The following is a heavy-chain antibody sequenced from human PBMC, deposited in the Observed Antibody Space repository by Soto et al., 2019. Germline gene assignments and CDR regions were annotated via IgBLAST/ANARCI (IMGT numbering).Heavy chain of an antibody. CDR2: IWYDGSNK. J-gene: IGHJ4*02. D-gene: IGHD2-15*01. Sequence: QVQLVESGGGVVQPGRSLRLSCAASGFTFSSYGMHWVRQAPGKGLEWVAVIWYDGSNKYYADSVKGRFTISRDNSKNTLYLQMNSLRAEDTAVYYCARDQVAGDRGGFDYWGQGTLVTVSS. CDR3: ARDQVAGDRGGFDY. V-gene: IGHV3-33*01. CDR1: GFTFSSYG.